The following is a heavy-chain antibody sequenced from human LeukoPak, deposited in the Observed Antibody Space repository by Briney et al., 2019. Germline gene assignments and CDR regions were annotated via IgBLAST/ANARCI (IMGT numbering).Heavy chain of an antibody. J-gene: IGHJ3*02. V-gene: IGHV3-74*01. Sequence: GGTLRLSCAASGFSFSSYWMHWVRQGPGKGLVWVSHIRTDGSSTGYVDSVKGRFTISRDNAKHTLYLQRNSLRAEDTAVYYCVRGRDAFDIWGQGTMVTVSS. CDR2: IRTDGSST. CDR1: GFSFSSYW. CDR3: VRGRDAFDI.